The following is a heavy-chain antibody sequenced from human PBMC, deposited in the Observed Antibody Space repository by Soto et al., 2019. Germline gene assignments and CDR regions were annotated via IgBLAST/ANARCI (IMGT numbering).Heavy chain of an antibody. CDR2: IYYSGST. V-gene: IGHV4-39*01. D-gene: IGHD3-22*01. CDR1: GGSISSSSYY. CDR3: ARTYYYDSSGYQPFNY. Sequence: SETLSLTCTVSGGSISSSSYYWGWIRQPPGKGLEWIGSIYYSGSTYYNPSLKSRVTISVDTSKNQFSLRLSSVTAADTAVYYCARTYYYDSSGYQPFNYWGQGTLVTVSS. J-gene: IGHJ4*02.